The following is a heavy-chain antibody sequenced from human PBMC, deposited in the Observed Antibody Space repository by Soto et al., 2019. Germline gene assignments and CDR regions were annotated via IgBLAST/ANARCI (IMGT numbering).Heavy chain of an antibody. V-gene: IGHV3-48*03. CDR2: ISSSGSTI. D-gene: IGHD6-13*01. CDR1: GFTFSSYE. CDR3: ASSGQQLVPYYYGMDV. J-gene: IGHJ6*02. Sequence: VQLVESGGGLVQPGGSLRLSCAASGFTFSSYEMNWVRQAPGKGLEWVSYISSSGSTIYYADSVKGRFTISRDNAKNSLYLQMNSLRAEDTAVYYCASSGQQLVPYYYGMDVWGQGTTVTVSS.